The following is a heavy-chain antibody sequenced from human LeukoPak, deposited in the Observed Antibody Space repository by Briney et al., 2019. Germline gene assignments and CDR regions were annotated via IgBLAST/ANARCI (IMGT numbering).Heavy chain of an antibody. D-gene: IGHD2-2*01. J-gene: IGHJ6*03. CDR1: GYTFTGYY. CDR3: ARSGCSSTSCYAAYYYYYYMDV. Sequence: ASVKVSCKASGYTFTGYYMHWVRQAPGQGLEWMGWINPNSGGTNYAQKFQGRVTMTRDTSISTAYMELSRLRSDDTAVYYCARSGCSSTSCYAAYYYYYYMDVWGKGTAVTVSS. CDR2: INPNSGGT. V-gene: IGHV1-2*02.